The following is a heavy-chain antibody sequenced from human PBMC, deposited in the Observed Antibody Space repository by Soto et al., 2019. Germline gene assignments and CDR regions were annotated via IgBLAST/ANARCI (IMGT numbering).Heavy chain of an antibody. Sequence: SETLSLTCTVSGGSISSGGYYWSWIRQHPGKGLEWIGYIYYSGSTYYNPSLKSRVTISVDTSKNQFSLKLSSVTAADTAVYYCARGMVRGVYFGYWGQGTLVTVSS. CDR3: ARGMVRGVYFGY. D-gene: IGHD3-10*01. J-gene: IGHJ4*02. V-gene: IGHV4-31*03. CDR2: IYYSGST. CDR1: GGSISSGGYY.